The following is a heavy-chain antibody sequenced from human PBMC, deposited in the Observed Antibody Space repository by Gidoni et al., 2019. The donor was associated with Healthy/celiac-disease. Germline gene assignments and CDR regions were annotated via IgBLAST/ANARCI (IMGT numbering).Heavy chain of an antibody. CDR1: GVTFRSDG. V-gene: IGHV3-30*18. J-gene: IGHJ4*02. Sequence: QVQLVESGGGVVQPGRSLRLSCAAAGVTFRSDGMHWVRQAPGKGLEWVAVISYDGSNKYYADSVKGRFTISRDNSKNTLYLQMNSLRAEDTAVYYCAKSGVWLRSGTYYFDYWGQGTLVTVSS. CDR2: ISYDGSNK. CDR3: AKSGVWLRSGTYYFDY. D-gene: IGHD5-12*01.